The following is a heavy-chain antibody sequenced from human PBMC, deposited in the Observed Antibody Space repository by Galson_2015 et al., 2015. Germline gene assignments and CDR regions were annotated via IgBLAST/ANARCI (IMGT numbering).Heavy chain of an antibody. D-gene: IGHD6-19*01. J-gene: IGHJ4*02. CDR2: INPSGGST. Sequence: SCKASGYTFTNHYIHWVRQAPGQGLEWMGIINPSGGSTNYAQKFQGRVTMTRDTSTSTVYMELNSLRSEDTALYYCARAIAYLAVAGFDSWGQGTLVTVSS. V-gene: IGHV1-46*01. CDR3: ARAIAYLAVAGFDS. CDR1: GYTFTNHY.